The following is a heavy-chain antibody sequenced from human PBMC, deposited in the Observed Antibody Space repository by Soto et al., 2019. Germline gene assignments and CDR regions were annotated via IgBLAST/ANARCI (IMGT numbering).Heavy chain of an antibody. V-gene: IGHV3-66*01. J-gene: IGHJ5*02. CDR2: IYSGGST. Sequence: QLVESGGALVQPGGSLRLSCAASGFTVSNNYMSWVRQAPGKGLEWVSLIYSGGSTKSADSVKGRFTISRDSSKNTVYLQMNSLRAEDTAVYYCAGGPNSNSWGFAWGQGTLFTVSS. CDR1: GFTVSNNY. CDR3: AGGPNSNSWGFA. D-gene: IGHD3-16*01.